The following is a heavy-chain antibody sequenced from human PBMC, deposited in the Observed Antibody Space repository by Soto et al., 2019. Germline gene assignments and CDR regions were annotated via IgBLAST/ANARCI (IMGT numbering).Heavy chain of an antibody. CDR2: INIVGGAT. CDR1: GFTFSNYA. CDR3: TKNYYFDS. Sequence: EVQLLESGGGLVQPGGSLRLSCVASGFTFSNYAMSWVRQAPAKAPEWVSSINIVGGATNYADSVRGRFAMSRDDSTTTVFLQINSLTADDTAVYYLTKNYYFDSWGQGTLVTVSS. D-gene: IGHD4-17*01. V-gene: IGHV3-23*01. J-gene: IGHJ4*02.